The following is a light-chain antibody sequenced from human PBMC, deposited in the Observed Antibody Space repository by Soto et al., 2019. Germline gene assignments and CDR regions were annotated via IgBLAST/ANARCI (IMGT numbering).Light chain of an antibody. CDR1: QSISSY. CDR2: QAS. Sequence: DIQMTQSPSALSASVGDRVTLTCRASQSISSYLAWYQQKAGKVPKLLIYQASKLDTGVPSRFSGSGSGTEFSLTISCLQPDDFATYFCKQYSDYLWTFGQGTKVDIK. V-gene: IGKV1-5*03. CDR3: KQYSDYLWT. J-gene: IGKJ1*01.